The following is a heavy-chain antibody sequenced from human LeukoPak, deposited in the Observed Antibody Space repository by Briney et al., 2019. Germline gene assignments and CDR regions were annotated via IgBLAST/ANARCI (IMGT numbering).Heavy chain of an antibody. CDR2: ISHDGNNK. D-gene: IGHD3-22*01. J-gene: IGHJ4*02. Sequence: GGSLRLSCAASGFTLSSYGMHWARQAPGKGLEWLTVISHDGNNKYYADSVKGRFTISRDNSKNTLYLQMNSLRAEDTAVYYCAKDNSNYYDNTGYWGQGTLVTVSS. CDR1: GFTLSSYG. CDR3: AKDNSNYYDNTGY. V-gene: IGHV3-30*18.